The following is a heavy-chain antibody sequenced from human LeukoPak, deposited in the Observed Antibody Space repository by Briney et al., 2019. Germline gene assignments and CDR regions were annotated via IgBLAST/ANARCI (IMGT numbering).Heavy chain of an antibody. CDR1: GRSFSGYY. CDR3: AGGRGWFQKYFDY. D-gene: IGHD6-19*01. Sequence: SVTLSLTCAVYGRSFSGYYWSWIRQPPGKGLEWIGEINHSGSTNYNPSLKSRLTISVDTSKNQFSLKLSSVTAGDTAVYYCAGGRGWFQKYFDYWGQGTLVTVSS. V-gene: IGHV4-34*01. J-gene: IGHJ4*02. CDR2: INHSGST.